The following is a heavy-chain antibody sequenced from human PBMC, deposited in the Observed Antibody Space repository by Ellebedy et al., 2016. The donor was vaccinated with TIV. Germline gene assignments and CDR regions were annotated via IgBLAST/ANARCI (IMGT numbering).Heavy chain of an antibody. Sequence: AASVKVSCKVSVGTSNSYSISWVRQAPGQGLAWMGEIVPKFGSANYAKKFQGRVTITSDESTSTVYMELSSLKSEDTAVDFCARADRSSWYGDWFDPWGQGTQVTVSS. CDR1: VGTSNSYS. CDR2: IVPKFGSA. D-gene: IGHD6-13*01. CDR3: ARADRSSWYGDWFDP. V-gene: IGHV1-69*13. J-gene: IGHJ5*02.